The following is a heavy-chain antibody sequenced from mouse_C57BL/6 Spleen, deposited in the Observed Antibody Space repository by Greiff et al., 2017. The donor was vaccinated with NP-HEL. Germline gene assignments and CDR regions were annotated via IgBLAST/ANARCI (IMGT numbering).Heavy chain of an antibody. CDR3: TTRQPFDY. D-gene: IGHD3-2*01. J-gene: IGHJ2*01. Sequence: VQLQQSGAELVRPGASVKLSCTASGFNIKDDYMHWVKQRPEQGLEWIGWIDPENGDTEYASKFQGKATITADTSSNTAYLQLSSLTSEDTAVYYCTTRQPFDYGGQGTTLTVSS. V-gene: IGHV14-4*01. CDR2: IDPENGDT. CDR1: GFNIKDDY.